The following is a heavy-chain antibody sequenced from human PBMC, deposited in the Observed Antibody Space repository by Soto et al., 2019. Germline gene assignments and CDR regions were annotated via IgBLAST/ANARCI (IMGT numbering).Heavy chain of an antibody. V-gene: IGHV4-31*11. CDR3: AREVPAAMGGVPYYYMDV. CDR2: IYYSGST. J-gene: IGHJ6*03. CDR1: GGSLSSGNFY. D-gene: IGHD2-2*01. Sequence: QVQLQESGPGLVRPSQTLSLTCAVSGGSLSSGNFYWNWIRQHPGKGLEWIGYIYYSGSTYYNPSLIRRVTISVDTSNNQFSLKLGSVTAADTAVYYCAREVPAAMGGVPYYYMDVWGKGTTVTVSS.